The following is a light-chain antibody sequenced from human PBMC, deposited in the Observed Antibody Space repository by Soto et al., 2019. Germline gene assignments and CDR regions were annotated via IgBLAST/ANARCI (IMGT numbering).Light chain of an antibody. V-gene: IGLV2-14*01. CDR2: GVT. Sequence: QSALTQPASVSGSPGQSITISCTGSGSDIGAYSYVSWYQQHPGKAPKLLIHGVTRRPSGVSSRFSASKSAYTASLTISGLQAEDEATYFCGSFTTSYFYVFGPGTKVTVL. CDR3: GSFTTSYFYV. CDR1: GSDIGAYSY. J-gene: IGLJ1*01.